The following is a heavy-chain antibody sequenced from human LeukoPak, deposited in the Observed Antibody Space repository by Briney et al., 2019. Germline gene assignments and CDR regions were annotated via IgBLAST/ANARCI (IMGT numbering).Heavy chain of an antibody. V-gene: IGHV3-74*01. D-gene: IGHD6-13*01. CDR1: GFTFSSYW. CDR2: INSDGSST. Sequence: GGSLRLSCAASGFTFSSYWMHWVRQAPGKGLVWVSRINSDGSSTSYADSVKGRFTISRDNAKNTLYLQVNSLRAEDTAVYYCARVQRVASSWYSSRPYYFDYWGQGTLATVSS. J-gene: IGHJ4*02. CDR3: ARVQRVASSWYSSRPYYFDY.